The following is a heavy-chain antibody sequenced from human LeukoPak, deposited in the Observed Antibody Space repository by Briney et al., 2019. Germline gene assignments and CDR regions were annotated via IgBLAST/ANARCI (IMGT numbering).Heavy chain of an antibody. Sequence: SETLSLTCTVSGGSITSANYYWNWIRQPAGEGLEWIGRIYASGSTDYNPSLKSRITISLDTSKNQFSLKLSAVTAADTAMYYCAREDGVSSDDAFDLWGQGTMVTIS. CDR1: GGSITSANYY. CDR3: AREDGVSSDDAFDL. CDR2: IYASGST. V-gene: IGHV4-61*02. J-gene: IGHJ3*01. D-gene: IGHD3-10*01.